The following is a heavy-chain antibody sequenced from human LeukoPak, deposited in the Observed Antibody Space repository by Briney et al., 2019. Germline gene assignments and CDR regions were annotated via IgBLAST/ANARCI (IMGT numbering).Heavy chain of an antibody. D-gene: IGHD4-23*01. CDR3: AKELSKTGGNT. J-gene: IGHJ5*02. CDR1: GFTFSSYG. Sequence: GGSLRLSCAASGFTFSSYGMHWVSQAPGKGLEWVAVISYDGSNKYYADSVKGRFTISRDNSKNTLYLQMNSLRAEDTAVYYCAKELSKTGGNTWGQGTLVTVSS. CDR2: ISYDGSNK. V-gene: IGHV3-30*18.